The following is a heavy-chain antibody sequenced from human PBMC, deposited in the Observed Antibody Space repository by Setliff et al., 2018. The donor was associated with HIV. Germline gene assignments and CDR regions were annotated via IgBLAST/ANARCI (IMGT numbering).Heavy chain of an antibody. CDR3: SKLRYSHDSSGYGIDS. CDR1: GFTFSTYW. CDR2: IKQDGSEE. Sequence: PGGSLRLSCAASGFTFSTYWMIWVRQAPGKGLEWVAKIKQDGSEEYYVDSVKGRFTISRDNAKNSVYLQMNSLRVEDTAMYYCSKLRYSHDSSGYGIDSWGQGTLVTVSS. V-gene: IGHV3-7*01. D-gene: IGHD3-22*01. J-gene: IGHJ4*02.